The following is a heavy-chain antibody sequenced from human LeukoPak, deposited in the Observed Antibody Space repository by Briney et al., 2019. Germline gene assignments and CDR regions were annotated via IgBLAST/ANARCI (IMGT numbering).Heavy chain of an antibody. V-gene: IGHV4-39*01. CDR3: ARQEVYSNYVIY. D-gene: IGHD4-11*01. Sequence: KPSETLSLTCTVSGGSISSSSYYWGWIRQPPGKGLEWIGSIYYSGSTYYNPSLKSRVTISVDTSKNQFSLKLSSVTAADTAVYYCARQEVYSNYVIYWGQGTLVTVSS. CDR1: GGSISSSSYY. CDR2: IYYSGST. J-gene: IGHJ4*02.